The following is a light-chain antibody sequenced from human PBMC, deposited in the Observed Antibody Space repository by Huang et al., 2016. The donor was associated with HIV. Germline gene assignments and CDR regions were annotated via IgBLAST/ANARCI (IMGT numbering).Light chain of an antibody. CDR3: MQGTHWPPT. J-gene: IGKJ4*01. CDR2: KVS. Sequence: DVVMTQSPLSLPVSLGQPAAISCRSSQGLVYGDGNTYLNWFHQRPGQSPRRLTYKVSKRDSGVPDRFSGSGSGTDFTLKISRVEAEDVGVYYCMQGTHWPPTFGGGTKVEIK. V-gene: IGKV2-30*01. CDR1: QGLVYGDGNTY.